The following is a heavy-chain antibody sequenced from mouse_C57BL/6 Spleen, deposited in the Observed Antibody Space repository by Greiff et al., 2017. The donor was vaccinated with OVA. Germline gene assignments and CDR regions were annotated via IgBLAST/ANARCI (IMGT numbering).Heavy chain of an antibody. D-gene: IGHD1-1*01. J-gene: IGHJ3*01. V-gene: IGHV1-18*01. Sequence: VQLQQSGPELVKPGASVKIPCKASGYTFTDYNMDWVKQSHGKSLEWIGDINPNNGGTIYNQKFKGKATLTVDKSSSTAYMELRSLTSEDTAVYYCARLTYYGSSPWFAYWGQGTLVTVSA. CDR1: GYTFTDYN. CDR3: ARLTYYGSSPWFAY. CDR2: INPNNGGT.